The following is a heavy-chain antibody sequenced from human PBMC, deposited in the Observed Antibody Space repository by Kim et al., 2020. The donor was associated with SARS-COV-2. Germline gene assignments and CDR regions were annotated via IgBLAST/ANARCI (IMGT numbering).Heavy chain of an antibody. CDR2: ISSSSSYI. D-gene: IGHD6-13*01. CDR3: ARDDRRRPHYLAAAGKGGWFDP. V-gene: IGHV3-21*01. J-gene: IGHJ5*02. Sequence: GGSLRLSCAASGFTFSSYSMNWVRQAPGKGLEWVSSISSSSSYIYYADSVKGRFTISRDNAKNSLYLQMNSLRAEDTAVYYCARDDRRRPHYLAAAGKGGWFDPWGQGTLVTVSS. CDR1: GFTFSSYS.